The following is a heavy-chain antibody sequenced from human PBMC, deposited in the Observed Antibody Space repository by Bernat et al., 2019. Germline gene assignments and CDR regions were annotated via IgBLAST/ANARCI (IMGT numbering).Heavy chain of an antibody. CDR2: IIPIFGTA. CDR1: GGTFSSYA. Sequence: QVQLVQSGAEVKKPGSSVKVSCKASGGTFSSYAISWVRQAPGQGLEWMGGIIPIFGTANYAQKFQGRVTIPADDSTSTAYMELSSLRSEDTAVYYCARVPRGCSGGSCYSSPNYYGMDVWGQGTTVTVSS. V-gene: IGHV1-69*01. J-gene: IGHJ6*02. D-gene: IGHD2-15*01. CDR3: ARVPRGCSGGSCYSSPNYYGMDV.